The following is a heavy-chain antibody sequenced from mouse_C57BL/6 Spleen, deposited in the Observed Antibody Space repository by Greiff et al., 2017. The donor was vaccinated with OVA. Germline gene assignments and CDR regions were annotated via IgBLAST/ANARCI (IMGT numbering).Heavy chain of an antibody. CDR1: GYTFTSYW. V-gene: IGHV1-69*01. Sequence: VQLQQPGAELVMPGASVKLSCKASGYTFTSYWMHWVKQRPGQGLEWIGEIDPSGGYTNYNQKFKGKSTLTVDKSSSTAYMQLSSLTSEDSAVYDCARGSTMVTPDYAMDYWGQGTSVTVSS. D-gene: IGHD2-2*01. J-gene: IGHJ4*01. CDR3: ARGSTMVTPDYAMDY. CDR2: IDPSGGYT.